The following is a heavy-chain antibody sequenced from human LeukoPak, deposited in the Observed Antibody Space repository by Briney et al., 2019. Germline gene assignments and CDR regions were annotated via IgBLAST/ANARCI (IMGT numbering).Heavy chain of an antibody. D-gene: IGHD6-13*01. J-gene: IGHJ4*02. Sequence: PGGSLRLFCKASGYTFTGYYMHWVRQARGQGLECMGWINPNSGGTHYAQKFQGRVTMTRDTSISTAYMELSRLRSDDTAVYYCAKDFSSNWAHHFDYWGQGTLVTVSS. CDR2: INPNSGGT. V-gene: IGHV1-2*02. CDR3: AKDFSSNWAHHFDY. CDR1: GYTFTGYY.